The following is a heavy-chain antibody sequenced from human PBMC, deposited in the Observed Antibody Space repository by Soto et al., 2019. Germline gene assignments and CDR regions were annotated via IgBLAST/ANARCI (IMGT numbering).Heavy chain of an antibody. CDR2: IYYSGST. CDR1: GGSISRSSYY. V-gene: IGHV4-39*01. CDR3: FLMIGTGHRYSDL. D-gene: IGHD3-10*02. J-gene: IGHJ2*01. Sequence: PETLSLTCTVSGGSISRSSYYWGCIRLTQGKGLEWIGSIYYSGSTYYNPSLKSRVTISVDTSKNQFSLKLSSVTAADTVLYFFFLMIGTGHRYSDLWGRGTLVTGSS.